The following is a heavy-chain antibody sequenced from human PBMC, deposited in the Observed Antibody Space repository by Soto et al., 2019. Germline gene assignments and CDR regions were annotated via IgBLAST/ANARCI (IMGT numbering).Heavy chain of an antibody. CDR1: GGSISSGDYY. J-gene: IGHJ3*02. D-gene: IGHD1-7*01. CDR3: ARDALELGNAFDI. V-gene: IGHV4-30-4*01. Sequence: SETLSLTCTVSGGSISSGDYYWRWILQPPGKGLEWIGYFYYSGSTYYNPSLKSRVTISVDTSKNQFSLKLSSVTAADTAVYYCARDALELGNAFDIWGQGTMVTVSS. CDR2: FYYSGST.